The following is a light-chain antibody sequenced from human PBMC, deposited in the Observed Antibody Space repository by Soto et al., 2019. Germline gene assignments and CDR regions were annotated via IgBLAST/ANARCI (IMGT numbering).Light chain of an antibody. J-gene: IGKJ5*01. CDR1: QAVPNN. CDR2: DAP. Sequence: IHLTQSPSFLAASVGDRVPITGRPSQAVPNNMAWYQQKPGKAPKLLIYDAPSLESWVPSRFSGIVSGTDFTLTISCLQSEDFATYYCQQYYRYLITFGQGTRL. V-gene: IGKV1-13*02. CDR3: QQYYRYLIT.